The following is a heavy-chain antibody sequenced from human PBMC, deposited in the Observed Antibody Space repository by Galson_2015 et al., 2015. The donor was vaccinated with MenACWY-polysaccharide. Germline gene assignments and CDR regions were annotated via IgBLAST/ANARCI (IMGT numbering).Heavy chain of an antibody. CDR3: AKAKYSSSWFGPNFDS. Sequence: SLRLSCAASGVTFASYAMSWVRQAPGRELEWVSGISASGGSTYYADYGKGRFTITRDPSTNTLYMEMSSLRAEDTAVYYCAKAKYSSSWFGPNFDSWGQGTLVTVTS. CDR1: GVTFASYA. J-gene: IGHJ4*02. V-gene: IGHV3-23*01. D-gene: IGHD6-13*01. CDR2: ISASGGST.